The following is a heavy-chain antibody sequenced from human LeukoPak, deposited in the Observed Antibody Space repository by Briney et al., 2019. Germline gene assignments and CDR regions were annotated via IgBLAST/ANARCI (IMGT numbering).Heavy chain of an antibody. Sequence: GASAKVSCKASGYTFTSYDINWVRQATGQGLEWMGWMNPNSGNTGYAQKFQGRVTMTRNTSISTAYMELSSLRSEDTAVYYCARGRLSRTYYYGSGGPDWFDPWGQGTLVTVSS. V-gene: IGHV1-8*01. D-gene: IGHD3-10*01. CDR1: GYTFTSYD. CDR3: ARGRLSRTYYYGSGGPDWFDP. CDR2: MNPNSGNT. J-gene: IGHJ5*02.